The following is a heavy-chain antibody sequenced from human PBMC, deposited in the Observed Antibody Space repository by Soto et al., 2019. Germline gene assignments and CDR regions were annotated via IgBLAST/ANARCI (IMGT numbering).Heavy chain of an antibody. D-gene: IGHD6-25*01. J-gene: IGHJ3*02. V-gene: IGHV3-23*01. Sequence: EVQLLESGGGLVQPGGSLRLSCAASGFTYRNYAMTWVRQAPGKGLEWVSGISSSGDNTYYPSSVRGRFTISRDNSKDTLFLQMSSLRAEDTATCYCAKFKGGVNDGLDIWGQGTMVTVSS. CDR2: ISSSGDNT. CDR1: GFTYRNYA. CDR3: AKFKGGVNDGLDI.